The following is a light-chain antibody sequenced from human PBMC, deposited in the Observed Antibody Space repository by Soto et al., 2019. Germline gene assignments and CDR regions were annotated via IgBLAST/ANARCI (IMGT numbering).Light chain of an antibody. J-gene: IGKJ1*01. CDR3: QQYGSSPWT. V-gene: IGKV3-20*01. Sequence: EIVLTQSPGTLSLSPGERATLSYRASQSVSSSFLAWYQQKPGQAPRLLIYGASSRATGIPDRFSGSGSGTDFTLTISGLEPEDFAVYYCQQYGSSPWTFGQGTKVEIK. CDR2: GAS. CDR1: QSVSSSF.